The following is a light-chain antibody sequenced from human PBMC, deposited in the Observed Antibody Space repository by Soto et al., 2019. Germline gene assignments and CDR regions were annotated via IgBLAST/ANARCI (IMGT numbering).Light chain of an antibody. CDR1: QTISSW. Sequence: DIQMTKSPSTLSGSVGDRVTITCRASQTISSWLAWYQQKPGKDPKLLIYKASTLKSGVPSSFSGSGSGTEFTLTISSLQPDDFATYYCQHYNSYSEAFGQGTKVDIK. CDR3: QHYNSYSEA. J-gene: IGKJ1*01. CDR2: KAS. V-gene: IGKV1-5*03.